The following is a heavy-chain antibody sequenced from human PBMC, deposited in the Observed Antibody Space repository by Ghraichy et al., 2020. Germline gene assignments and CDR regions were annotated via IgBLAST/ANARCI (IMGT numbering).Heavy chain of an antibody. CDR2: IGTAGDT. D-gene: IGHD6-13*01. J-gene: IGHJ6*03. V-gene: IGHV3-13*01. Sequence: GGSLRLSCAASGFTFSSDDMPWVRQATGKGLEWVSAIGTAGDTYYPGYVKGRFTISRENAKNSLYLQMNSLRAVDTAVYYCARGGDSSSWYDPGVMDVWGKGTTVTVSS. CDR1: GFTFSSDD. CDR3: ARGGDSSSWYDPGVMDV.